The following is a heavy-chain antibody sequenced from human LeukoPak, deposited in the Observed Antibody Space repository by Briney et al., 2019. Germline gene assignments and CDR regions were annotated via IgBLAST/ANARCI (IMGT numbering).Heavy chain of an antibody. V-gene: IGHV1-69*04. CDR2: IIPILDIA. D-gene: IGHD3-22*01. Sequence: ATVKVSCKASGGTFSSYAISWVRQAPGQGLEWMGRIIPILDIANYAQKFQGRVTITADKSTSTAYMELSSLRSEDTAVYYCARGDYYDSSGYYNGQFDYWGQGTLVTVSS. CDR3: ARGDYYDSSGYYNGQFDY. J-gene: IGHJ4*02. CDR1: GGTFSSYA.